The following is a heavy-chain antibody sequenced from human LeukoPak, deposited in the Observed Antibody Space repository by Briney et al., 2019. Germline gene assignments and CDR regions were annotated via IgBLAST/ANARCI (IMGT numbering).Heavy chain of an antibody. V-gene: IGHV3-53*01. CDR1: GFTVSNTY. J-gene: IGHJ4*02. Sequence: GGSLRLSCTASGFTVSNTYMSWVRQAPGKGLEWVSAIYSAGSTYYVDSAKGRFTISRDNSKNTLYLQMDSLRVEDTAVYYCARLHRRQFTSFDYWGQGTLITVSS. CDR2: IYSAGST. CDR3: ARLHRRQFTSFDY. D-gene: IGHD4-11*01.